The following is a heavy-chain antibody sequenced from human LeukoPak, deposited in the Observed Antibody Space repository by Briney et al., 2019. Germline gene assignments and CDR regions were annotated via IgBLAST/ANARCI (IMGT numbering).Heavy chain of an antibody. CDR3: AKGRGIVVVTGPDY. V-gene: IGHV3-23*01. J-gene: IGHJ4*02. D-gene: IGHD2-21*02. CDR1: GFTFSSYA. CDR2: ISGSGGST. Sequence: GGSLRLSCAASGFTFSSYAMNWVRQAPGKGLEWVSGISGSGGSTYYADSVKGRFTISRDNSKNTLYLQMNSLRAEGTAVYYCAKGRGIVVVTGPDYWGQGTLVTVSS.